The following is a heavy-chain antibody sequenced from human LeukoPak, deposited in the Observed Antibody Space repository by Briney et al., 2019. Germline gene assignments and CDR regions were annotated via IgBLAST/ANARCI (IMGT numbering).Heavy chain of an antibody. V-gene: IGHV3-11*01. Sequence: GGSLRLSCAASGFTFSDYYMSWIRQAPGKGLEWVSYISGSGSTIYYADSVKGRFTISRDNAKNSLFLQMNSLRAEDTAVYYCARAMSTFGGVRNYFDSWGQGTLVTVSS. J-gene: IGHJ4*02. CDR1: GFTFSDYY. D-gene: IGHD3-16*01. CDR2: ISGSGSTI. CDR3: ARAMSTFGGVRNYFDS.